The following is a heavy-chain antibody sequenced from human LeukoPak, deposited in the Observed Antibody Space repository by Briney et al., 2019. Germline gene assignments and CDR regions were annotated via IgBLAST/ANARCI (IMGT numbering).Heavy chain of an antibody. CDR2: INHSGST. CDR3: VRDGIRGYSYGYYGMDV. J-gene: IGHJ6*02. D-gene: IGHD5-18*01. V-gene: IGHV4-34*01. Sequence: SETLSLTCAVYGGSFSGYYWSWIRQPPGKGLEWIGEINHSGSTNYNPSLKSRVTISVDTSKNQFSLKLSSVTAADTAVYYCVRDGIRGYSYGYYGMDVWGQGTTVTVSS. CDR1: GGSFSGYY.